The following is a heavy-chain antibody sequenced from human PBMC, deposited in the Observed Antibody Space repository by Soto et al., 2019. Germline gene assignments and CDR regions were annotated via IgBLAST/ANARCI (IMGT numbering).Heavy chain of an antibody. V-gene: IGHV5-51*01. CDR3: ARRPSNYYGVDV. CDR1: GYTFTNYW. J-gene: IGHJ6*02. CDR2: IYPYDSDT. Sequence: GGSLKISCKGFGYTFTNYWVAWVRQMPGKGLEWMGIIYPYDSDTRYSPSFQGQVTLSADKSINTAYLQWNSLKASDTAMYYCARRPSNYYGVDVWGQGTTVTVSS.